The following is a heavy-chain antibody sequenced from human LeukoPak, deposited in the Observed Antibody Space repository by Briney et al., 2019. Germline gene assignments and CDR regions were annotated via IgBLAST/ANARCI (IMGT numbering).Heavy chain of an antibody. V-gene: IGHV4-38-2*01. CDR2: IYHSGST. CDR1: GYSISSGYY. Sequence: PSETLSLTRAVSGYSISSGYYWGWIRQPPGKGLEWIGSIYHSGSTYYNPSLKSRVTMSVDTSKNQFSLKLSSVTAADTAVYYCARLSLASDYWGQGTLVTVSS. D-gene: IGHD2/OR15-2a*01. CDR3: ARLSLASDY. J-gene: IGHJ4*02.